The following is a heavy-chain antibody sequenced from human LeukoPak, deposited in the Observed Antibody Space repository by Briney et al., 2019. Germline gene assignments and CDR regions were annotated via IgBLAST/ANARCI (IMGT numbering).Heavy chain of an antibody. V-gene: IGHV3-23*01. Sequence: GGSLRLSCAASGFTFSSYAMSWVRQAPGKGLEWVSAISGSGGSTYYADSVKGRFTISRDNAKNSLYLQMNSLRAEDTAVYYCARDFSAAVPAFDYWGQGTLVTVSS. J-gene: IGHJ4*02. CDR1: GFTFSSYA. CDR2: ISGSGGST. CDR3: ARDFSAAVPAFDY. D-gene: IGHD6-13*01.